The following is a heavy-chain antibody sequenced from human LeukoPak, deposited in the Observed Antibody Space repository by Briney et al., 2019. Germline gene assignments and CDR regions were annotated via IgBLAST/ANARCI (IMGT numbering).Heavy chain of an antibody. J-gene: IGHJ4*02. V-gene: IGHV3-23*01. Sequence: GGSLRLSYSASGFSFSNYAMSWVRQAPGKGLEWVSGISGSGVITYYADSVKGRFTISRDNSKNTLYLQMNSLRAEDTAVYYCARDSTALRTLDYWGQGTLVTVSS. CDR1: GFSFSNYA. D-gene: IGHD4-17*01. CDR2: ISGSGVIT. CDR3: ARDSTALRTLDY.